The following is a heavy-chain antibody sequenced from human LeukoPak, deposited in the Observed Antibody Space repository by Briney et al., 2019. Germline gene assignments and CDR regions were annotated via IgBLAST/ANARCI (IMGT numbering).Heavy chain of an antibody. J-gene: IGHJ6*03. Sequence: GASVKVSCKASGYTFTGYYMHWVRQAPGQGLEWMGWINPNSGGTNYAQKFQGRVTMTRDTSISTAYMELSRLRSDDTAVYYCARRVGIAARSYHYYYYMDVWGKGTTVTVSS. V-gene: IGHV1-2*02. CDR2: INPNSGGT. CDR3: ARRVGIAARSYHYYYYMDV. D-gene: IGHD6-6*01. CDR1: GYTFTGYY.